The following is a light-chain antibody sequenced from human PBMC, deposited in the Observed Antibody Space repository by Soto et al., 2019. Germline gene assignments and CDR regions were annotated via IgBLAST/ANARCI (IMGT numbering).Light chain of an antibody. CDR1: QNVLHSSNNKNY. CDR2: WAS. CDR3: QQYYSART. Sequence: DIVMTHSPDSLRVSLGESTTINCKYTQNVLHSSNNKNYLAWYQQKAGQPPKLLIYWASTRESGVPDRFSGGGSGTDFTLTISSLQAEDVAVYYCQQYYSARTFGQGTKVDIK. V-gene: IGKV4-1*01. J-gene: IGKJ1*01.